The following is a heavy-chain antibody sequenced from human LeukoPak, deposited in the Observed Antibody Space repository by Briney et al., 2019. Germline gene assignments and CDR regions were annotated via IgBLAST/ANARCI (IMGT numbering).Heavy chain of an antibody. V-gene: IGHV3-23*01. J-gene: IGHJ4*02. CDR2: ISGSGGST. CDR3: ANLPTGKY. CDR1: GFTFSSFA. Sequence: GGSLRLSCAASGFTFSSFAMSWVRQAPGKGLEWVSTISGSGGSTNYADSVKGRFTFSRDNSKKTLYLQMNSLRAEDTAVYYCANLPTGKYWGQGTLVTVSS. D-gene: IGHD2-8*02.